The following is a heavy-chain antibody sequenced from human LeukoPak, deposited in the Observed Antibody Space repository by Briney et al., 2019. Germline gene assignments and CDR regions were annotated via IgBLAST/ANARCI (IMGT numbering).Heavy chain of an antibody. J-gene: IGHJ3*02. Sequence: SETLSLTCAVYGGSFSGYYWSWIRQPPGKGLEWIGEINHSGSTNYNPSLKSRVTISVDTSKNQFSLKLSSVTAADTAVYYCARALYSYGYLEALDIWGQGTMVTVSS. D-gene: IGHD5-18*01. CDR2: INHSGST. CDR3: ARALYSYGYLEALDI. CDR1: GGSFSGYY. V-gene: IGHV4-34*01.